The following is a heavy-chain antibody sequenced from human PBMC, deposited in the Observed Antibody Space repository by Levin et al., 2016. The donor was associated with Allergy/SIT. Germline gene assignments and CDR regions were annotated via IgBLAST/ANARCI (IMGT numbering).Heavy chain of an antibody. CDR2: IKSNIDGGAT. CDR3: TTVVGATDAIY. CDR1: GFTFTHAW. J-gene: IGHJ4*02. D-gene: IGHD2-15*01. Sequence: GGSLRLSCAASGFTFTHAWMSWVRQAPGKGLEWVGRIKSNIDGGATDYAAPVKGRFTISRDDSKNTVYLQMSGLKSEDTAVYYCTTVVGATDAIYWGQGILVTVSS. V-gene: IGHV3-15*01.